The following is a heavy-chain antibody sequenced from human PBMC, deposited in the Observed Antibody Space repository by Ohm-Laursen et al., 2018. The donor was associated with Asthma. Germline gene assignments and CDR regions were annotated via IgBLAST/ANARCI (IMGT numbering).Heavy chain of an antibody. CDR2: ISYDGSNK. CDR1: GFTFSSYG. CDR3: ARDVLPLWFGELSTLFDY. Sequence: SLRLSCAASGFTFSSYGMHWVRQAPGKGLEWVAVISYDGSNKYYADSVKGRFTISRDNSKNTLYLQMNSLRAEDTAVYYCARDVLPLWFGELSTLFDYWGQGTLVTVSS. V-gene: IGHV3-30*03. D-gene: IGHD3-10*01. J-gene: IGHJ4*02.